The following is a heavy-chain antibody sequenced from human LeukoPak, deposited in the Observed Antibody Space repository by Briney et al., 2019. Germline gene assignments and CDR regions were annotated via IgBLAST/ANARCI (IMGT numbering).Heavy chain of an antibody. J-gene: IGHJ4*02. CDR1: GGTFSSYA. Sequence: ASVKDSCKASGGTFSSYAISWVRQAPGQGLEWMGRIIPIFGTANYAQKFQGRVTITTDESTSTAYMELSSLRSEDTAVYYCARDVDNWNDVGDYWGQGTLVTVSS. V-gene: IGHV1-69*05. D-gene: IGHD1-1*01. CDR2: IIPIFGTA. CDR3: ARDVDNWNDVGDY.